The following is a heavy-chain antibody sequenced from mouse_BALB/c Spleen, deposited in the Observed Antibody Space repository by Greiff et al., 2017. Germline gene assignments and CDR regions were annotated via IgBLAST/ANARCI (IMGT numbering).Heavy chain of an antibody. D-gene: IGHD2-14*01. CDR3: ARWGRYEGWYLDV. Sequence: QVQLQQPGAELVKPGASVKLSCKASGYTFTSYWMHWVKQRPGQGLEWIGEINPSNGRTNYNEKFKSKATLTVDKSSSTAYMQLSSLTAEDSAVYYCARWGRYEGWYLDVWGAGTTVTVSS. V-gene: IGHV1S81*02. CDR2: INPSNGRT. CDR1: GYTFTSYW. J-gene: IGHJ1*01.